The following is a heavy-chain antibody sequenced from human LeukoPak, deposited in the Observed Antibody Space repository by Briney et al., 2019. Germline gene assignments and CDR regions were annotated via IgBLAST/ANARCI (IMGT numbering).Heavy chain of an antibody. Sequence: GGSLRLSCVASGLTASSYAMSWVRQAPGKGLEWVSGISGSGTTTYYAASVKGRLTISRDNSKDTLYLQMNSLRAEDTAVYYCTKGVTLFDYWGQGTLVTVSS. CDR1: GLTASSYA. V-gene: IGHV3-23*01. D-gene: IGHD2-21*02. CDR3: TKGVTLFDY. J-gene: IGHJ4*02. CDR2: ISGSGTTT.